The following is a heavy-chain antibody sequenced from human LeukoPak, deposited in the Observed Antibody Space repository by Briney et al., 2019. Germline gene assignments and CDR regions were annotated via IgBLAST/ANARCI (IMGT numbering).Heavy chain of an antibody. V-gene: IGHV1-69*04. Sequence: SVKVSCKASGGTFSSYAIIWVRQAPGQGLEWMGRIIPILGIANYAQKFQGRVTITADKSTSTAYMELSSLRSEDTAVYYCARDRGRDGYNYVYYYGMDVWGQGTTVTVSS. CDR2: IIPILGIA. D-gene: IGHD5-24*01. J-gene: IGHJ6*02. CDR3: ARDRGRDGYNYVYYYGMDV. CDR1: GGTFSSYA.